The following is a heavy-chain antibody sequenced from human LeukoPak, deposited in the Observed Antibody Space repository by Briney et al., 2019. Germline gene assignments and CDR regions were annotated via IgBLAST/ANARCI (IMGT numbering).Heavy chain of an antibody. CDR2: ISSSSSYI. CDR1: GFTFSSYS. CDR3: ASPTQIAAAGTGAFDI. D-gene: IGHD6-13*01. Sequence: GGSLRLSCAASGFTFSSYSMNWVRQAPGKGLEWVSSISSSSSYIYYADSVKGRFTISRDNAKNSLYLQMNSLRAEDTAVYYCASPTQIAAAGTGAFDIWGQGTMVTVSS. V-gene: IGHV3-21*01. J-gene: IGHJ3*02.